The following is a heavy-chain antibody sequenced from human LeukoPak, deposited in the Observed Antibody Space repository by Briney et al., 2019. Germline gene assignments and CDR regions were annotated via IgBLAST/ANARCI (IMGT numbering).Heavy chain of an antibody. D-gene: IGHD2-2*01. CDR3: ARGPNTYAQPRFDY. CDR1: GGSVSSYY. CDR2: IFTSGSTDYT. J-gene: IGHJ4*02. Sequence: PSETLSLICTVSGGSVSSYYWSWIRQPAGKGLEWIGRIFTSGSTDYTDYNPSLRSRVTMSIDTSNNQFSLELSSVTAADTAVYFCARGPNTYAQPRFDYWGQGTLVTVSS. V-gene: IGHV4-4*07.